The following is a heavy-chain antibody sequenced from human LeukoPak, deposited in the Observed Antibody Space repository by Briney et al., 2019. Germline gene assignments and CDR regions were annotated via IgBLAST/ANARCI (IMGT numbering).Heavy chain of an antibody. V-gene: IGHV3-48*02. J-gene: IGHJ4*02. Sequence: GGSLRLSCAGSRFTFITYTMNWVGKAPXXXXXWVGXXXXXXXTXXXXDSXXXRXXXSRDTAKNSLYLQMNSLRDEDTAVYYCARSPRGNPADYWGQGTLVTVSS. CDR3: ARSPRGNPADY. D-gene: IGHD2/OR15-2a*01. CDR1: RFTFITYT. CDR2: XXXXXXTX.